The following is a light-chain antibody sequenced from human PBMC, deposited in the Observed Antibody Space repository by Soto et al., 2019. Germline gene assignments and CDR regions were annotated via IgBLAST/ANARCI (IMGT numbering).Light chain of an antibody. CDR3: QQYDNYDIT. V-gene: IGKV1-5*03. Sequence: DIQMTQSPSTLSGSVGDRVTITCRASQTISSWLAWYQQKPGKAPKLLIYKASTLKSGVPSRFSGSGSGTDFTLTISSLQPEDIATYYCQQYDNYDITFGQGTRLEIK. CDR2: KAS. J-gene: IGKJ5*01. CDR1: QTISSW.